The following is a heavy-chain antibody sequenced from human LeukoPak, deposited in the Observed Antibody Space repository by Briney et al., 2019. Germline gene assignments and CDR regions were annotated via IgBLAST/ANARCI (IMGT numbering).Heavy chain of an antibody. CDR3: ARIIVGATGIDY. J-gene: IGHJ4*02. D-gene: IGHD1-26*01. Sequence: GGSLRLSCAASGFTFSNFWMHWVRQAPGKVLVWVSRISDDGTNRNYADSVKGRFTISRDNDKNTLYLQMNSLRAEDTAVYYCARIIVGATGIDYWGQGTLVSVSS. V-gene: IGHV3-74*01. CDR2: ISDDGTNR. CDR1: GFTFSNFW.